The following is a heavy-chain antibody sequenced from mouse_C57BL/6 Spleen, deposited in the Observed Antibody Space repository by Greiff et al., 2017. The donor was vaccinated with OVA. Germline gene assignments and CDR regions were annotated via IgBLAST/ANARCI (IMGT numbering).Heavy chain of an antibody. CDR3: ARALDSSGYFFDY. D-gene: IGHD3-2*02. CDR2: ISDGGSYT. J-gene: IGHJ2*01. V-gene: IGHV5-4*03. Sequence: EVKLVESGGGLVKPGGSLKLSCAASGFTFSSYAMSWVRQTPEKRLEWVATISDGGSYTYYPDNVKGRFTISRDNAKNNLYLQMSHLKSEDTAMYYCARALDSSGYFFDYWGQGTTLTVSS. CDR1: GFTFSSYA.